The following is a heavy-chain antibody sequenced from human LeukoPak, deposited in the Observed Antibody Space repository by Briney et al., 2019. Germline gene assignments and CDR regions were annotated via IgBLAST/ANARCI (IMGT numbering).Heavy chain of an antibody. Sequence: SGPTLVNPTQTLTLTCSFSGFSLATKGMCVNWIRQSPGKALEWLARIDWDDDKFYSTSLETRLTVSKDTSKNQVALTLANVGPVDTGTYYCARIPSHCGSTTTCANAVAAWGQGTTVTVSS. D-gene: IGHD2-2*01. CDR2: IDWDDDK. CDR3: ARIPSHCGSTTTCANAVAA. V-gene: IGHV2-70*17. J-gene: IGHJ6*02. CDR1: GFSLATKGMC.